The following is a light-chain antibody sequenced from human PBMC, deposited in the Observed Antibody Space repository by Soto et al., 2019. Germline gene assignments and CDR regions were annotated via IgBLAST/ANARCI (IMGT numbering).Light chain of an antibody. Sequence: DIQMTQSPSTLSASVGDRVTITCRASQSISDLLAWYQHKPGKAPKLLIYKASVLKSGVPSRFSGSGSGTDYTLTISSPQPDDFASYYCQQYKGYWTFGQGTKVEI. CDR1: QSISDL. CDR2: KAS. CDR3: QQYKGYWT. J-gene: IGKJ1*01. V-gene: IGKV1-5*03.